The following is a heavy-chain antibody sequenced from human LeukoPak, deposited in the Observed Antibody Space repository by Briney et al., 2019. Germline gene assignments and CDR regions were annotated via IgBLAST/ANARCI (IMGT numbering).Heavy chain of an antibody. CDR1: GFTFSSYE. CDR2: ISSSGSTI. CDR3: ARVDLSSGCPNFDY. V-gene: IGHV3-48*03. D-gene: IGHD6-19*01. Sequence: GGSLRLSCAASGFTFSSYEMNWVRQAPGKGLEWVSYISSSGSTIYYADSVKGRFTISRDNAKNSLYLQMNSLRAEDTAVYYCARVDLSSGCPNFDYWGQGTLVTVSS. J-gene: IGHJ4*02.